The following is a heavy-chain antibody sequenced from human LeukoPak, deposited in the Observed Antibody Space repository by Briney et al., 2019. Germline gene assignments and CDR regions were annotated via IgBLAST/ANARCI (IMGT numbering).Heavy chain of an antibody. V-gene: IGHV3-48*03. CDR1: GFSFSSYE. D-gene: IGHD3-22*01. J-gene: IGHJ4*02. CDR2: ISASGTLT. Sequence: GGSLRLSCAASGFSFSSYEMNWVRQAPGKGLEWISYISASGTLTHYADSVEGRFTISRDNAKNSLYLQMNSLRAEDTAVYYCARDRHRYSYDTGGYPPYWGQGTLVTVSS. CDR3: ARDRHRYSYDTGGYPPY.